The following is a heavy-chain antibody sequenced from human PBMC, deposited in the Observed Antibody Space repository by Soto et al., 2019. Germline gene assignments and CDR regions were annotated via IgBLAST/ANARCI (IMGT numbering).Heavy chain of an antibody. CDR1: GLIFSRYA. CDR3: VKDQAENSFGYFDH. Sequence: EVQLLESGGVLVQPGGSLRLSCAASGLIFSRYAMSWVRQAPGKGLEWVSSIGSIGINTYYADSVKGRFTISRDNSKNTLYLQMNTLRAEDTAVYYCVKDQAENSFGYFDHWGRGTLVTVSS. CDR2: IGSIGINT. J-gene: IGHJ4*02. V-gene: IGHV3-23*01. D-gene: IGHD3-3*01.